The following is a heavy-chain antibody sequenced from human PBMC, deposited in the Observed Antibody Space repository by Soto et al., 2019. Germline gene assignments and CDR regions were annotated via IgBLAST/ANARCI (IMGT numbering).Heavy chain of an antibody. J-gene: IGHJ6*02. CDR1: GGSFSGYY. CDR3: ARDPRAIFAVVISGYYYGMDV. CDR2: INHSGST. D-gene: IGHD3-3*01. Sequence: SETLSLTCAVYGGSFSGYYWSWIRQPPGKGLEWIGEINHSGSTNYNPSLKSRVTISVDTSKNQFSLKLSSVTAADTAVYYCARDPRAIFAVVISGYYYGMDVWGQGTTVTVSS. V-gene: IGHV4-34*01.